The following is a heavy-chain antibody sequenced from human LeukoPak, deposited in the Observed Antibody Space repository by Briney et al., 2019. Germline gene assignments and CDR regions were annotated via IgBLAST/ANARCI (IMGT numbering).Heavy chain of an antibody. D-gene: IGHD6-13*01. V-gene: IGHV3-30-3*01. CDR3: AREGIAAAEDY. Sequence: SLSPSCALSGFTLSSYAMHWVRQAPGKGLGWVAVISYDGSNKYYADSVKGRFTISRDNSKNTLYLQMNSLRAEDTAVYYCAREGIAAAEDYWGQGTLVTVSS. CDR2: ISYDGSNK. CDR1: GFTLSSYA. J-gene: IGHJ4*02.